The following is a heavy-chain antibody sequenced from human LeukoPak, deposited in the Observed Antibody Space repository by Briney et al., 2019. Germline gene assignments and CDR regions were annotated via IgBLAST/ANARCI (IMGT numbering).Heavy chain of an antibody. CDR2: IKKDGSEK. V-gene: IGHV3-7*01. Sequence: RAGGSLRLSCAASGFTFSSYWMSWVRQAPGKGLEWVANIKKDGSEKYYVDSVKGGFTISRDNAKTSLYLQMLSLRAEDTAVYYCARHLSGVTGYTYGRGIDYWGQGTLVTVSS. CDR3: ARHLSGVTGYTYGRGIDY. J-gene: IGHJ4*02. CDR1: GFTFSSYW. D-gene: IGHD5-18*01.